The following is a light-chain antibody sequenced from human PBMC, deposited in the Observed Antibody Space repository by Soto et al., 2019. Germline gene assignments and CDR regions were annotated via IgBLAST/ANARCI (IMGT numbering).Light chain of an antibody. CDR1: TGPVTSDYY. V-gene: IGLV7-43*01. J-gene: IGLJ2*01. CDR2: STT. CDR3: LLYYGAAVV. Sequence: QTVVTQEPSLTVSPGGTVTLTCASRTGPVTSDYYPNWFQQTPGHAPRALIYSTTKQHSCTPARFSGSLLGGKAALTLSGVQPEAEADYYCLLYYGAAVVFGGGTKLTVL.